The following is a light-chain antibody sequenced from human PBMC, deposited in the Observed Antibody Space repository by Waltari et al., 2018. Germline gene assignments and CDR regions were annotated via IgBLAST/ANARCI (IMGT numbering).Light chain of an antibody. CDR2: EVS. V-gene: IGLV2-8*01. CDR1: SSDVGGYTY. J-gene: IGLJ3*02. Sequence: QSALTQPPSASGSPGQSVTIPCTGTSSDVGGYTYVSWYQQHPGKAPKLMIYEVSKRPSGVPDRFSGSKSGNTASLTVSGLQAEDEADYYCSSYAGSNNLVFGGGTKLTVL. CDR3: SSYAGSNNLV.